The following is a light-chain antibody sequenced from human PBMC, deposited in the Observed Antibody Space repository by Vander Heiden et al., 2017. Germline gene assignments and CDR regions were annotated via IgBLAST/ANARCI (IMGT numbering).Light chain of an antibody. CDR3: QQLHSYPIT. Sequence: IQLTQSPSSLSASVGDRVTITCRASQGISNYLVWYQQKPGKAPKLLIYAASTLQSGVSSRFSGSGSGTDFTLIISSLQPEDFATYYCQQLHSYPITFGQGTRLEIK. V-gene: IGKV1-9*01. J-gene: IGKJ5*01. CDR1: QGISNY. CDR2: AAS.